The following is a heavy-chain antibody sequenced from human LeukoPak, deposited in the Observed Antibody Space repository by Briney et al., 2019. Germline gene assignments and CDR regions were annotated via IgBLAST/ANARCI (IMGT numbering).Heavy chain of an antibody. V-gene: IGHV3-48*03. CDR3: ARDAESPGTTMTTYHYYMDV. Sequence: GGSLRLSCAASGFTFSNYEMNWVRQAPGKGLEWVSYITSSGSTKYYADSVKGRFTFSRDNAKNSLYLQMNSLRDEDTAVYYCARDAESPGTTMTTYHYYMDVWGKGTTVTISS. J-gene: IGHJ6*03. CDR1: GFTFSNYE. D-gene: IGHD4-17*01. CDR2: ITSSGSTK.